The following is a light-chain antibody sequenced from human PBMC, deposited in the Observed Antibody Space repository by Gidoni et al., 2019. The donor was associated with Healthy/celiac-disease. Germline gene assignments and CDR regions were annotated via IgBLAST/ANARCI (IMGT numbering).Light chain of an antibody. CDR3: QQYGSFFT. J-gene: IGKJ3*01. CDR1: QSVSSSY. CDR2: GAS. V-gene: IGKV3-20*01. Sequence: EIVLTQSPGTLSLSPGERATLSCRASQSVSSSYLAWYQQKPGQAPRLLIYGASSRATGSTDRFSGSGSGTDFTLTISRLEPEDFAVYYCQQYGSFFTFGPGTKVDIK.